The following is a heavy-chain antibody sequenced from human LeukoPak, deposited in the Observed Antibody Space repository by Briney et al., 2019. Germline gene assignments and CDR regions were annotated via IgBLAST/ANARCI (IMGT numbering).Heavy chain of an antibody. Sequence: PGGSLRLSCAASGFTFSSYIMNWVRQAPGKGLEWVSSISSSSSYIYYADSVKGRFTISRDNAKNSLYLQMNSLRAEDTAVYYCARGSPSYGDYLIDYWGQGTLVTVSS. J-gene: IGHJ4*02. CDR3: ARGSPSYGDYLIDY. CDR1: GFTFSSYI. CDR2: ISSSSSYI. V-gene: IGHV3-21*01. D-gene: IGHD4-17*01.